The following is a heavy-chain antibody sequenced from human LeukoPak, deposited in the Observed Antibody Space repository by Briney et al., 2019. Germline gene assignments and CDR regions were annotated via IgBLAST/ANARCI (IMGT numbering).Heavy chain of an antibody. D-gene: IGHD3-10*01. CDR1: GRSCSGYY. CDR3: ARRYGSGSYLDYYYYYMDV. V-gene: IGHV4-34*01. Sequence: PSETLSLTCAVYGRSCSGYYWSWIRQPPGKGLEWIGEINHSGSTNYNPSLKSRVTISVDTSKNQFSLKLSSVTAADTAVYYCARRYGSGSYLDYYYYYMDVWGKGTTVTVSS. CDR2: INHSGST. J-gene: IGHJ6*03.